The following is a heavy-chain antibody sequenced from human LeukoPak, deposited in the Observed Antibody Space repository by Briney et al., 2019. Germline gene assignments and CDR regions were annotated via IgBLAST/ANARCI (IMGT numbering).Heavy chain of an antibody. CDR1: GFTFSSYS. V-gene: IGHV3-23*01. D-gene: IGHD6-13*01. J-gene: IGHJ4*02. CDR3: AKSPARGYSSSWYFDY. CDR2: ISNSGGST. Sequence: GGSLRLSCAASGFTFSSYSMNWVRQAPGKGLEWVSAISNSGGSTYYADSVKGRFTISRDNSKNTVYLQMNSLRAEDTALYYCAKSPARGYSSSWYFDYWGQGTLVTVSS.